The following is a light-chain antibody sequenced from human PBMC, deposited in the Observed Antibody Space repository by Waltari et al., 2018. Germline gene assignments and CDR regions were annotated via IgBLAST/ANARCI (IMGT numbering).Light chain of an antibody. Sequence: IVLTQSPDTLSLSPGERAALSCRASQSVSSSYLAWYQHKPGQAPRLLIHGTSSRATGVPDSFSGSGSGTDFTLTISGLEPEDFAVYYCQQYGRTFGQGTKVEVK. V-gene: IGKV3-20*01. CDR2: GTS. J-gene: IGKJ1*01. CDR3: QQYGRT. CDR1: QSVSSSY.